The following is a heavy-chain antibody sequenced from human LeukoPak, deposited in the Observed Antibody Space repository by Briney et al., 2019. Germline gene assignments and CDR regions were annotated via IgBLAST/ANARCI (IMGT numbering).Heavy chain of an antibody. Sequence: GGSLRLSCAASGFTFSSYAMSWVRQAPGKGLEWVSAISGSGGSTYYADSVKGRSTISRDNSKNTLYLQMNSLRAEDTAVYCCAKDPEIVVGVSASFDYWGQGTLVTVSS. J-gene: IGHJ4*02. D-gene: IGHD2-15*01. CDR1: GFTFSSYA. V-gene: IGHV3-23*01. CDR2: ISGSGGST. CDR3: AKDPEIVVGVSASFDY.